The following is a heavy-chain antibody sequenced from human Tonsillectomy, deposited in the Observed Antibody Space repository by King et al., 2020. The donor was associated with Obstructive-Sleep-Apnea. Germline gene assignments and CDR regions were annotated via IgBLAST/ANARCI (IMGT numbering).Heavy chain of an antibody. Sequence: QLVQSGAEVKKPGASVKVSCKASGYTFTNYGISWVRQAPGQGLEWMGWISAYNGNTKYAQKLQGRVTMTTDTSTNTAYMELSSLRSDDTAVYYCARERMKLLWFGESYYGMDVWGQGNTVTVSS. V-gene: IGHV1-18*01. D-gene: IGHD3-10*01. CDR3: ARERMKLLWFGESYYGMDV. CDR2: ISAYNGNT. CDR1: GYTFTNYG. J-gene: IGHJ6*02.